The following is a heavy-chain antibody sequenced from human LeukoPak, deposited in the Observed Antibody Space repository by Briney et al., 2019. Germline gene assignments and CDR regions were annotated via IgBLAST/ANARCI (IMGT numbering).Heavy chain of an antibody. CDR3: ARDDGRSSGYYSRAVAAY. J-gene: IGHJ4*02. D-gene: IGHD3-22*01. Sequence: ASVKVSCKASGYTFTGHYIHWVRQAPGQGLEWMGWINPNSGGTKYAQKFQGRVTMTRDTSISTAYMEVSSLRSDDTAVYYCARDDGRSSGYYSRAVAAYWGQGTLVTVSS. CDR1: GYTFTGHY. CDR2: INPNSGGT. V-gene: IGHV1-2*02.